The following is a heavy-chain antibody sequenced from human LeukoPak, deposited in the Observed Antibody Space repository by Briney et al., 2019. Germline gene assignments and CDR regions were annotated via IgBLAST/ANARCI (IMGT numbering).Heavy chain of an antibody. D-gene: IGHD2-15*01. CDR3: ARVSPASWWYPYYYYYMDV. CDR2: IKQDGSEK. CDR1: GFTFSSYW. V-gene: IGHV3-7*01. Sequence: GSLRLSCAASGFTFSSYWMSWVRQAPGKGLEWVANIKQDGSEKYYVDSVKGRFTISRDNAKNSLYLQMNSLRAEDTAVYYCARVSPASWWYPYYYYYMDVWGKGTTVTVSS. J-gene: IGHJ6*03.